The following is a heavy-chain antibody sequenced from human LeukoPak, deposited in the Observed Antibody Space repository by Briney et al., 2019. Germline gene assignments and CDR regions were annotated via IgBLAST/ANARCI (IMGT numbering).Heavy chain of an antibody. V-gene: IGHV4-59*08. Sequence: PSETLSLTCTVSGGSITSHNWNWIRQPPGKGLEWIGYIYYSGSTSYNPSLKSRVTISIDTSTKQFSLKLSSVTTADTAVYYCARLSRGAGLAIDYWGQGILVTVSS. CDR1: GGSITSHN. D-gene: IGHD3-10*01. CDR2: IYYSGST. J-gene: IGHJ4*02. CDR3: ARLSRGAGLAIDY.